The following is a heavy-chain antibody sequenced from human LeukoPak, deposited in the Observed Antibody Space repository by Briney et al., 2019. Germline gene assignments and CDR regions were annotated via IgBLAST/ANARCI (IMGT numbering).Heavy chain of an antibody. D-gene: IGHD1-26*01. J-gene: IGHJ4*02. V-gene: IGHV3-48*03. CDR2: ISSTGRTI. CDR3: ARESPFLGATAHFNY. Sequence: GGSLRLSCVASGFTFSSYEMNWVRQAPGKGLEWTAYISSTGRTIYYADSVKGRFTISRDNAKNSLYLQMNSLRAEDTAVYYCARESPFLGATAHFNYWGQGTLVTVSS. CDR1: GFTFSSYE.